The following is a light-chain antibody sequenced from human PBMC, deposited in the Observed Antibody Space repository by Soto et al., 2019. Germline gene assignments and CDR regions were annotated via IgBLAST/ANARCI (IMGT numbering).Light chain of an antibody. CDR2: DVG. CDR1: SSDVGGYNY. CDR3: CSYAGSYTVV. J-gene: IGLJ2*01. Sequence: QSALTQPRSVSGSPGQSVTISCTGTSSDVGGYNYVSWYQQHPGKAPKLMIYDVGKRPSGVPDRFSGSKSGNTACLTNSGIQAEDEADDYCCSYAGSYTVVFGGGTKVTVL. V-gene: IGLV2-11*01.